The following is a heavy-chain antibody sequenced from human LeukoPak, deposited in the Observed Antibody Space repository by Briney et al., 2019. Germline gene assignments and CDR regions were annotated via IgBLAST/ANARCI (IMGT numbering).Heavy chain of an antibody. Sequence: PSETLSLTCSVSGGSITNYYWGWFRQPPGKGLEWIGYIYYGGTTKYNPSLKSRVTISVDTSKNQFSLKLNSVTAADTAVYYCARENYFDSWGQGTLVTVSS. V-gene: IGHV4-59*12. CDR2: IYYGGTT. CDR1: GGSITNYY. CDR3: ARENYFDS. J-gene: IGHJ4*02.